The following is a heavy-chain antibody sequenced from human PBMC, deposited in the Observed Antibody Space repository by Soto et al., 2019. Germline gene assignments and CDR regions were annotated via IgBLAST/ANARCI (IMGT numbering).Heavy chain of an antibody. V-gene: IGHV1-18*01. D-gene: IGHD4-17*01. Sequence: ASVKVSCKASGYTFTSYGISWVRQAPGQGLEWMGWISAYNGNTNYAQKLQGRVTMTTDTSTSTAYMELRSLRSDDTAVYYCARDRTTVTQWLSGYWGQGTLVTVSS. CDR3: ARDRTTVTQWLSGY. J-gene: IGHJ4*02. CDR2: ISAYNGNT. CDR1: GYTFTSYG.